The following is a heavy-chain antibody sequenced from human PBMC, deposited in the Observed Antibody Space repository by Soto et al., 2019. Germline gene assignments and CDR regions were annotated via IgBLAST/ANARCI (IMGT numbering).Heavy chain of an antibody. CDR3: ARHFSVDYFDY. V-gene: IGHV4-39*01. CDR2: IYYSGTT. Sequence: QLLESGPGLVKPSETLSLTCTVSGDSITSNSYFWAWIRQPPGKGLEWIGSIYYSGTTYYNPSLKSRVTISVDRSNNQFSMKLSSVTAAETAVYYCARHFSVDYFDYWGQGALVTVSS. CDR1: GDSITSNSYF. J-gene: IGHJ4*02.